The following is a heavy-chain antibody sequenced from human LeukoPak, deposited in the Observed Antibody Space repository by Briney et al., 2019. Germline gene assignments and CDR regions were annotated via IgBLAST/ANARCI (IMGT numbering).Heavy chain of an antibody. CDR1: GGSISSSSYY. V-gene: IGHV4-39*07. Sequence: PSETLSLTCTVSGGSISSSSYYWGWIRQPPGKGLEWIGSIYYSGSTYYNPSLKSRVTISVDTSKNQFSLKLSSVTAADTAVYYCARVPYVWGSYRYLDFDYWGQGTLVTVSS. J-gene: IGHJ4*02. D-gene: IGHD3-16*02. CDR2: IYYSGST. CDR3: ARVPYVWGSYRYLDFDY.